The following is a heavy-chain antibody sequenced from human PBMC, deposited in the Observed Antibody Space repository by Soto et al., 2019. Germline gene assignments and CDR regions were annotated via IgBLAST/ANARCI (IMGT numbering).Heavy chain of an antibody. J-gene: IGHJ4*02. CDR2: IWYDGSNK. CDR1: GFTFSSYG. D-gene: IGHD2-15*01. CDR3: ARDDRYCSGGSCTTDY. Sequence: QVQLVESGGGVVPPGRSLRLSCAASGFTFSSYGMHWVRQAPGKGLEWVAVIWYDGSNKYYADSVKGRFTISRDNSKNTLYLQMNSLRAEDTAVYYCARDDRYCSGGSCTTDYWGQGTLVTVSS. V-gene: IGHV3-33*01.